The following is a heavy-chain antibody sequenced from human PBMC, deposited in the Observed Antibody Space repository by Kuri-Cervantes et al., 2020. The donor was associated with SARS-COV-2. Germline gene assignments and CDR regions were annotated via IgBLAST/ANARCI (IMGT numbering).Heavy chain of an antibody. CDR3: ASLCVLITYYYGMDV. CDR2: ISGGGTT. V-gene: IGHV3-23*01. J-gene: IGHJ6*02. CDR1: GFTFSRYA. Sequence: GESLKISCAASGFTFSRYAMSWVRQAPGKGLEWVSAISGGGTTYYADSVKGRFTISRDNSKNTLYLQMNSLRAEDTAVYYCASLCVLITYYYGMDVWGQGTTVTVSS. D-gene: IGHD3-16*01.